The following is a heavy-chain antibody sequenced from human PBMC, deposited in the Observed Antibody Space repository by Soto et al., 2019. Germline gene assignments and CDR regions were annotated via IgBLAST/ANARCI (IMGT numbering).Heavy chain of an antibody. D-gene: IGHD4-17*01. V-gene: IGHV1-18*01. CDR2: ISAYNGNT. J-gene: IGHJ5*02. CDR3: AREGPIDGYGPNPTNLFVP. Sequence: ASVKVSCKASGYTFTSYGISWVRQAPGEGLEWMGWISAYNGNTNYAQKLQGRVTMTTDTSTSTAYMELRSLRSDDTAVYYCAREGPIDGYGPNPTNLFVPWRQGTLVTVSS. CDR1: GYTFTSYG.